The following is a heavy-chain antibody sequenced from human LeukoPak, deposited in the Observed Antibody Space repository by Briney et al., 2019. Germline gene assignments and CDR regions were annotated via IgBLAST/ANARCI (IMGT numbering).Heavy chain of an antibody. CDR3: ARGGYSFDY. Sequence: GGSLRLSCVGSGFSLSGYWMSWVRQAPGKGLEWVARLHADGSEKYYVGSVKGRFTISGDNTKNSLYLQMNSLRVDDTAVYYCARGGYSFDYLGQGTLVTVSS. CDR1: GFSLSGYW. V-gene: IGHV3-7*01. J-gene: IGHJ4*02. CDR2: LHADGSEK. D-gene: IGHD5-12*01.